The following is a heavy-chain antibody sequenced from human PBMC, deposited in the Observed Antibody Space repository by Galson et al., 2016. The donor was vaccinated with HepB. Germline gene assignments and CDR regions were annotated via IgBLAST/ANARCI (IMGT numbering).Heavy chain of an antibody. CDR2: ASSDGSRK. J-gene: IGHJ4*02. Sequence: SLRLSCAVSGLTFISYNMNWVRQAPGKGLEWVAVASSDGSRKYSADSVKGRFTISRDNSKNTHYLQMNSLRTEDTAVYYCARDQNYYDSNEFDHWGQGTLVIVSS. D-gene: IGHD3-22*01. CDR1: GLTFISYN. CDR3: ARDQNYYDSNEFDH. V-gene: IGHV3-30-3*01.